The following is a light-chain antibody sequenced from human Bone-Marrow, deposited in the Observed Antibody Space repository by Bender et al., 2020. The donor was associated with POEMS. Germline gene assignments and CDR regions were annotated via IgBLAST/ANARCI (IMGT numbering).Light chain of an antibody. V-gene: IGLV6-57*04. CDR2: EDN. J-gene: IGLJ3*02. CDR3: QSLDTYKWNWV. CDR1: GGNIAGNF. Sequence: NFMLTQPNSVSESPGKTVTISCTRSGGNIAGNFVQWYQQRPGSAPTTVIYEDNQRPSGVPERFVGSTDISSNSATLTISGLQAEDEAVYYCQSLDTYKWNWVFGGGTKVTVL.